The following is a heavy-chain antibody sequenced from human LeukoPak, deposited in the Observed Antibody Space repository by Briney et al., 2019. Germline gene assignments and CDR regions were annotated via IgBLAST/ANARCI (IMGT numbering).Heavy chain of an antibody. D-gene: IGHD3-10*01. CDR3: AKDPSNSGSYGAWYFDL. CDR2: FSMGGDRT. J-gene: IGHJ2*01. CDR1: GFTFSTYA. V-gene: IGHV3-23*01. Sequence: GGSLRLSCAAPGFTFSTYAMSWVRRAPGKGVEGLIAFSMGGDRTQDADSVKGRFTISRDNSKNTLYLQMNSLRVEDTAVYYCAKDPSNSGSYGAWYFDLWGRGTVVTVCS.